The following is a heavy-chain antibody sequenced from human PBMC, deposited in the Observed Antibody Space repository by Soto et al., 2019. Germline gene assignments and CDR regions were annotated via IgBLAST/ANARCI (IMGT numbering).Heavy chain of an antibody. CDR1: GFTFSSYS. V-gene: IGHV3-48*04. D-gene: IGHD2-8*02. Sequence: GGSLRLSCAASGFTFSSYSMNWVRQAPGKGLEWVSYISSSSSTIYYADSVKGRFTISRDNAKNSLYLQMNSLRAEDTAVYYCACTGHYYSIGYFLYWGQGTLVTVSS. CDR3: ACTGHYYSIGYFLY. J-gene: IGHJ4*02. CDR2: ISSSSSTI.